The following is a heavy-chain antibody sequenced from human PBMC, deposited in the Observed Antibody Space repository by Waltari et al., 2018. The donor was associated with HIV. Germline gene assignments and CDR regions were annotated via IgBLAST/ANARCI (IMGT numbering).Heavy chain of an antibody. CDR3: ARGSDYGDIFDY. D-gene: IGHD4-17*01. CDR1: GGSFSGYY. J-gene: IGHJ4*02. Sequence: QVQLQQWGAGLLKPSETLSLTCPVYGGSFSGYYWSWIRQPPGKGLEWIGEINHSGSTNYNPSLKSRVTISVDTSKNQFSLKLSSVTAADTAVYYCARGSDYGDIFDYWGQGTLVTVSS. CDR2: INHSGST. V-gene: IGHV4-34*01.